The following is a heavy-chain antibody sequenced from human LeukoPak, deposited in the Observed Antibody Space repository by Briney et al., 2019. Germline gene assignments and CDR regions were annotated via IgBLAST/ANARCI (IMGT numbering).Heavy chain of an antibody. CDR3: ARESGEIFGVVRSHYYYYYMDV. Sequence: TSETLSLTCTVSGGSISSYYWSWIRQPPGKGPEWIGYIYYSGSTNYNPSLKSRVTISVDTSKNQFSLKLSSVTAADTAVYYCARESGEIFGVVRSHYYYYYMDVWGKGTTVTVSS. V-gene: IGHV4-59*01. D-gene: IGHD3-3*01. CDR2: IYYSGST. J-gene: IGHJ6*03. CDR1: GGSISSYY.